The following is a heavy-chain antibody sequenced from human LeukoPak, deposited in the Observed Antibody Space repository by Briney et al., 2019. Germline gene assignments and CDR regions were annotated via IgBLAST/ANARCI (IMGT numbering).Heavy chain of an antibody. CDR3: ARANSGYYSPIGY. CDR1: GYTFTSYG. J-gene: IGHJ4*02. CDR2: INTYNGNT. Sequence: ASVKVSCKASGYTFTSYGISWVRQAPGQGLEWMGWINTYNGNTNYAQKLQGRVTMTTDTSTSTAYMDLRSLRSDDTALYYCARANSGYYSPIGYWGQGTLVTVSS. V-gene: IGHV1-18*01. D-gene: IGHD3-22*01.